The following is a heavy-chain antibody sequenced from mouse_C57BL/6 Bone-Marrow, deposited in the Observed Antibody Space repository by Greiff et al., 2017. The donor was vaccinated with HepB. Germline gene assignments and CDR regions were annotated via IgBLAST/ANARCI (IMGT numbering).Heavy chain of an antibody. CDR3: TRIGWDGYDGY. CDR2: IDPETGGT. Sequence: QVHVKQSGAELVRPGASVTLSCKASGYTFTDYEMHWVKQTPVHGLEWIGAIDPETGGTAYNQKFKGKAILTADKSSSTAYMELRSLTSEDSAVYYCTRIGWDGYDGYWGQGTTLTVSS. D-gene: IGHD2-2*01. J-gene: IGHJ2*01. CDR1: GYTFTDYE. V-gene: IGHV1-15*01.